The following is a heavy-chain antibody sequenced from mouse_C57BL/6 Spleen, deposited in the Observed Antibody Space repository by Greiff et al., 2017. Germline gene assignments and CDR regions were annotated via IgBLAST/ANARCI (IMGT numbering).Heavy chain of an antibody. J-gene: IGHJ3*01. D-gene: IGHD4-1*01. CDR1: GYAFSSSW. CDR2: IYPGDGDT. CDR3: AELGAY. Sequence: QVHVKQSGPELVKPGASVKISCKASGYAFSSSWMNWVKQRPGKGLEWIGRIYPGDGDTNYNGKFKGKATLTADKSSSTAYMQLSSLTSEDSAVYFCAELGAYWGQGTLVTVSA. V-gene: IGHV1-82*01.